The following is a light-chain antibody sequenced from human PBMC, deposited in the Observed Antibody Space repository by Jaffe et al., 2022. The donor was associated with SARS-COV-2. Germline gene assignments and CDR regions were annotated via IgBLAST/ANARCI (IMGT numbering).Light chain of an antibody. CDR2: GAS. Sequence: EIVLTQSPGTLSLSPGERATLSCRASQSVSSSYLAWYQQKPGQAPRLLIYGASIRATGIPDRFSGSGSGTDFTLTISRLEPEDFVVYYCQQYGGSYTFGQGTKLEIK. V-gene: IGKV3-20*01. J-gene: IGKJ2*01. CDR1: QSVSSSY. CDR3: QQYGGSYT.